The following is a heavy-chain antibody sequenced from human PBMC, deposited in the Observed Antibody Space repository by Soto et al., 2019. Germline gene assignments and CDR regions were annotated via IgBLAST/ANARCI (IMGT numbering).Heavy chain of an antibody. CDR2: ISAYNGNT. CDR1: GYSFNIYG. V-gene: IGHV1-18*01. D-gene: IGHD3-16*01. J-gene: IGHJ4*02. Sequence: GASVKVSCKASGYSFNIYGVSCVLQSPLQWLEWMGWISAYNGNTNYAQKLQGRVTLTTDTSTSTAYMELRSLASDDTALYYCARDFGNDLSAPGAVFDYWGQGTLVTVSS. CDR3: ARDFGNDLSAPGAVFDY.